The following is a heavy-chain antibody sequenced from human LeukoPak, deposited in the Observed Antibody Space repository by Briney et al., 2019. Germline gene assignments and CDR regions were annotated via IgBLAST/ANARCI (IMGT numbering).Heavy chain of an antibody. CDR3: ARVTYYYDSSGYYLGNYFDY. CDR2: INHSGST. J-gene: IGHJ4*02. CDR1: GGSFSGYY. V-gene: IGHV4-34*01. D-gene: IGHD3-22*01. Sequence: SETLSLTCAVYGGSFSGYYWSWIRQLPGKGLEWIGEINHSGSTNYNPSLKSRVTISVDTSKNQFSLKLSSVTAADTAVYYCARVTYYYDSSGYYLGNYFDYWGQGTLVTVSS.